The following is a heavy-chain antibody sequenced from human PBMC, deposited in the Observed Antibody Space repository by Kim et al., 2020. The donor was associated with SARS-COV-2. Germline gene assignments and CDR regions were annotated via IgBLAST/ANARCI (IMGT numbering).Heavy chain of an antibody. J-gene: IGHJ5*02. D-gene: IGHD3-22*01. Sequence: SETLSLTCSVSGGSTTDSYWTWVRQPPGKGLEWIGSIYYSGSTNYNPSLKSRVSMSVDTSKNQFSLNLSSVTAADSAFYYCTRRSYYETWFDPWGQGTL. CDR2: IYYSGST. V-gene: IGHV4-59*12. CDR1: GGSTTDSY. CDR3: TRRSYYETWFDP.